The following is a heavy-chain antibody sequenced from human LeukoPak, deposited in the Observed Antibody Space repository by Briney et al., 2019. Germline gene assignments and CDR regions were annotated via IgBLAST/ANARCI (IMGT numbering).Heavy chain of an antibody. D-gene: IGHD5-12*01. Sequence: ASVKVSCKASAYTFGSYYMHWVRQAPGQGLEWMGFIDPSGGRTSYAQKFQVRPTLTRDMSTSSVYMELRSLRSEDTAVYYCARIVRNTSGSSFDNWGRGTLVTVSS. CDR1: AYTFGSYY. CDR2: IDPSGGRT. J-gene: IGHJ4*02. V-gene: IGHV1-46*01. CDR3: ARIVRNTSGSSFDN.